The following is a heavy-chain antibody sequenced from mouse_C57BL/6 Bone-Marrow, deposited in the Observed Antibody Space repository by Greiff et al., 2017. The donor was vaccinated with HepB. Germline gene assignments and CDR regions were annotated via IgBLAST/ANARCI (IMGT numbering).Heavy chain of an antibody. CDR3: ARTGIYYYGSSPFAY. Sequence: VQLQQSGAELARPGASMKLSCKASGYTFTSYGISWVKQRTGQGLEWIGEIYPRSGNTYYNEKFKGKATLTADKSSSTAYMELRSLTSEDSAVYFCARTGIYYYGSSPFAYWGQGTRVTVSA. J-gene: IGHJ3*01. V-gene: IGHV1-81*01. CDR1: GYTFTSYG. CDR2: IYPRSGNT. D-gene: IGHD1-1*01.